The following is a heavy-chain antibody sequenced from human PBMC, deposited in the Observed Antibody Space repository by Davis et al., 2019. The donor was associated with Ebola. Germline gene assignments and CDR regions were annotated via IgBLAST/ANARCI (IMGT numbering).Heavy chain of an antibody. CDR2: VLYSERET. Sequence: PGGSLRLSCAASGFTFRNYAMHWGRQAPGKGLEWVAVVLYSERETFYAASVKGRFIISRDNSENTLYLQMNRLTADDTAVYYCARAVFHEVLDYWGQGTPVTVSS. V-gene: IGHV3-30*04. CDR1: GFTFRNYA. J-gene: IGHJ4*02. CDR3: ARAVFHEVLDY. D-gene: IGHD3-3*01.